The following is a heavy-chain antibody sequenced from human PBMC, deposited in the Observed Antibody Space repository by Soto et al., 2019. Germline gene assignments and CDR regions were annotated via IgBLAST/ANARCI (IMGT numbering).Heavy chain of an antibody. J-gene: IGHJ4*02. D-gene: IGHD3-9*01. Sequence: GGSLRLSCAASGFSFSAYWMNWVRQAPGKGLEWVANIKLDGSEKNYVDSVKGRFTISRDNAHNSLFLQMNSLRVEDTAVYYCATSPRNFDWLVPHFDNWGQGTLVTVSS. V-gene: IGHV3-7*02. CDR1: GFSFSAYW. CDR2: IKLDGSEK. CDR3: ATSPRNFDWLVPHFDN.